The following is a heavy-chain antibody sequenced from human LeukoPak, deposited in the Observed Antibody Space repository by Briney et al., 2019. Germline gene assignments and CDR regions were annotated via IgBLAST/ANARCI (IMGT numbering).Heavy chain of an antibody. CDR2: IYTSGST. CDR1: GGSISSGSYY. V-gene: IGHV4-61*02. CDR3: ASSDYGDYGGGY. J-gene: IGHJ4*02. D-gene: IGHD4-17*01. Sequence: SETLSLTCTVSGGSISSGSYYWSWIRQPAGKGLEWIGRIYTSGSTNYNPSLKSRVTISVDTSKNQFSLKLSSVTAADTAVYYCASSDYGDYGGGYWGQGTLVTVSS.